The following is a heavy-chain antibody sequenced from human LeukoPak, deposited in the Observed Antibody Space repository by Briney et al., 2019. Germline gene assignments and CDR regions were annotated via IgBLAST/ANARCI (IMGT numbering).Heavy chain of an antibody. D-gene: IGHD3-22*01. CDR3: ARDLRGGSYYYDSSGYYYQMSVAFDI. J-gene: IGHJ3*02. CDR2: IYHSGGT. Sequence: PSETLSLTCTVSGYSISSGYYWGWIRQPPGKGLEWIGSIYHSGGTYYNPSLKSRVTISVDTSKNQFSLKLGSVTAADTAVYYCARDLRGGSYYYDSSGYYYQMSVAFDIWGQGTMVTVSS. V-gene: IGHV4-38-2*02. CDR1: GYSISSGYY.